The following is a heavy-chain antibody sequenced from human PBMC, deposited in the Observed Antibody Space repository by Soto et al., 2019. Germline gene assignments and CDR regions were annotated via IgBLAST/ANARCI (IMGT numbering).Heavy chain of an antibody. Sequence: QVHLVQSGAEVTKPGASVKVSCKGSGDTFTSYGITWVRQAPGQGLEWMGWISAHNGNTDYAQKLQGRVTVTRDTSTSTAYMELWCLRSDDTDVYYCARGRYGDYWGQGALVTVSS. CDR2: ISAHNGNT. CDR1: GDTFTSYG. CDR3: ARGRYGDY. J-gene: IGHJ4*02. D-gene: IGHD1-1*01. V-gene: IGHV1-18*01.